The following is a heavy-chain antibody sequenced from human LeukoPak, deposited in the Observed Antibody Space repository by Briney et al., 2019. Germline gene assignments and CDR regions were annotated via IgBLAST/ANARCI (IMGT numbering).Heavy chain of an antibody. CDR1: DDSISDYY. J-gene: IGHJ4*02. Sequence: SEILSLTCTVSDDSISDYYRGWIRQPPGKGLEWIGYFHNSGTSTYNLSLKSRVTISADTSKNQFSLKLNSPTTADTAVYYCTRGAGWLIDYWGQGILVTVSS. D-gene: IGHD3-16*01. V-gene: IGHV4-59*01. CDR2: FHNSGTS. CDR3: TRGAGWLIDY.